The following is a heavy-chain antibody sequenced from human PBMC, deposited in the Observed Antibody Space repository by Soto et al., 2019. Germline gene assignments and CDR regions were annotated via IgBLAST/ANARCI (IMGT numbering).Heavy chain of an antibody. D-gene: IGHD3-9*01. CDR3: ARARLRYFDWLLPDFDY. CDR2: IYYSGST. J-gene: IGHJ4*02. Sequence: SETLSLTCTVSGGSISSGGYYWSWIRQHPGKGLEWIGYIYYSGSTYYNPSLKSRVTISVDTSKNQFSLKLSSVTAADTAVYYCARARLRYFDWLLPDFDYWGQGTLVTVSS. V-gene: IGHV4-31*03. CDR1: GGSISSGGYY.